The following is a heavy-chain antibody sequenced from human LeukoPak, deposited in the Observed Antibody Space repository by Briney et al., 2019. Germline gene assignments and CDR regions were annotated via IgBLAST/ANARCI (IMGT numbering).Heavy chain of an antibody. CDR1: GGSFSGYY. CDR2: INHSGST. D-gene: IGHD7-27*01. Sequence: SETLSLTCAVYGGSFSGYYWSWIRQPPGKGLEWIGEINHSGSTNYNPSLKSRVTISVDTSKNQFPLKLSSVTAADTAVYYCARGLHWDYYYMDVWGKGTTVTVSS. CDR3: ARGLHWDYYYMDV. V-gene: IGHV4-34*01. J-gene: IGHJ6*03.